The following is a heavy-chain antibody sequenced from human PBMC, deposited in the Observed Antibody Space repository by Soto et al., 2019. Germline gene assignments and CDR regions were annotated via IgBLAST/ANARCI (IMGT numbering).Heavy chain of an antibody. J-gene: IGHJ6*02. CDR1: GDSMRSSRLY. V-gene: IGHV4-39*01. CDR2: VFYTGSS. CDR3: ARHGHVRERPFYYYGMDV. Sequence: PSETLSLTCDVSGDSMRSSRLYWDWFRQPPGKGLEWIATVFYTGSSYYNSSLQSRATISVDTSKNRISLDLRSVTAADTAIYYCARHGHVRERPFYYYGMDVWGQGTTVTVSS. D-gene: IGHD1-1*01.